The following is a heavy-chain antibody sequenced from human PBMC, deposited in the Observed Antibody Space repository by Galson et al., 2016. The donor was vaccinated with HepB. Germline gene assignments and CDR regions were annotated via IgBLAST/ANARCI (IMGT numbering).Heavy chain of an antibody. V-gene: IGHV4-34*01. CDR2: TAHSGST. CDR1: GESFSTYY. Sequence: SETLSLTCGVYGESFSTYYWSWIRQSPGMGLEWIGETAHSGSTNYNPSLKSRVSISVDTSKNQYSLRLSSVTAADTAVYYCTRTGYWYGLDVWGQGTTVTVSS. J-gene: IGHJ6*02. CDR3: TRTGYWYGLDV.